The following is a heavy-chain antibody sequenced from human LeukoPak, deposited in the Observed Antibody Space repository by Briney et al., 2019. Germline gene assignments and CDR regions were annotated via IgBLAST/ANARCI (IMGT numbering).Heavy chain of an antibody. CDR1: GFTFSSSW. J-gene: IGHJ3*02. D-gene: IGHD6-13*01. Sequence: GGSLRLSCAAPGFTFSSSWMSWVRQAPGKGLEWVANIKQDGSEKYYVDSVKGRFTISRDNATNSLYLQMNSLRDEDTAVYYCAREGVSAAAYTYAFDICGQGTMVTVSS. CDR3: AREGVSAAAYTYAFDI. CDR2: IKQDGSEK. V-gene: IGHV3-7*01.